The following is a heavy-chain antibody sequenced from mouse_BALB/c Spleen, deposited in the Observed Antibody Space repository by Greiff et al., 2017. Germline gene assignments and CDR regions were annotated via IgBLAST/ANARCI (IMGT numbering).Heavy chain of an antibody. CDR2: INPYNDGT. V-gene: IGHV1-14*01. CDR3: ARAYYGNYVGFAD. CDR1: GYTFTSYV. D-gene: IGHD2-10*01. Sequence: VQLQQSGPELVTPGASVKMSCKASGYTFTSYVMHWVKQKPGQGLEWIGYINPYNDGTKYNEKFKGKATLTSDKSSSTAYMELSSLTSEDSAVYYCARAYYGNYVGFADWGQGTLVTVSA. J-gene: IGHJ3*01.